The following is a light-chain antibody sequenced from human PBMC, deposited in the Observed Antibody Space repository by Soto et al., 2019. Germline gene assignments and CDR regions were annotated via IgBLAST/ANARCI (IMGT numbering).Light chain of an antibody. J-gene: IGKJ1*01. CDR2: GAS. V-gene: IGKV3-20*01. CDR1: QTVRSSY. CDR3: QQYGSSPWT. Sequence: EIVLTQAPGTLPLSPGERVSLSCRASQTVRSSYIAWYQQQPGQPPRLLIYGASSRATGIPDRFSGSESGTDFTLTISRLEPEDFAVYYCQQYGSSPWTFGQGTKGEIK.